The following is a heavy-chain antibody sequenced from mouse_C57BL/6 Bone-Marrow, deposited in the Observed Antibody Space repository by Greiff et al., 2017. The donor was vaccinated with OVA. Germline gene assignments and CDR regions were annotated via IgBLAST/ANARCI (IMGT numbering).Heavy chain of an antibody. CDR3: ARKDYAMDY. CDR2: IDPSDSYT. Sequence: VQLQQPGAELVRPGPSVKLSCKASGYTFTSYWMHWVKQRPGQGLEWIGVIDPSDSYTNYNQKFKGKATLTVDTSSSTAYMQLSSLTSEDSAVYYCARKDYAMDYWGQGTSVTVSS. CDR1: GYTFTSYW. J-gene: IGHJ4*01. V-gene: IGHV1-59*01.